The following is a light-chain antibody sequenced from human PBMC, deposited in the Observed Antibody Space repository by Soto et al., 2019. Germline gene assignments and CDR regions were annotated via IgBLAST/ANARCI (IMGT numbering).Light chain of an antibody. CDR2: AAS. J-gene: IGKJ5*01. Sequence: DIPMTQSPSSLSASVEDRDTITCRASQGISTFLAWYQQKPGKVPKLLISAASTLQSGVPSRFSGSGSGTDFTLTITSLQPEDVATYYCQKYRSVITFGQGTRLEMK. CDR3: QKYRSVIT. CDR1: QGISTF. V-gene: IGKV1-27*01.